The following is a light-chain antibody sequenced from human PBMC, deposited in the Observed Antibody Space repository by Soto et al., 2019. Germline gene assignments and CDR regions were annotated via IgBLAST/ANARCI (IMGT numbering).Light chain of an antibody. Sequence: DIQMTQSPSSLSASVGDRVTITCRASQSISSYLNWYQQKVGKAPNLLIYAASTLQSGVPSRFSGSGSGTDFTLTISRLQPEDFATYYCQQSYNTPLTFGGGTKVEIK. CDR1: QSISSY. V-gene: IGKV1-39*01. J-gene: IGKJ4*01. CDR3: QQSYNTPLT. CDR2: AAS.